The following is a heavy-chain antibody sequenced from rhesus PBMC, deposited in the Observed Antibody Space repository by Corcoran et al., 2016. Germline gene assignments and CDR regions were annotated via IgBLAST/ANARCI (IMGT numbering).Heavy chain of an antibody. CDR2: SYGNSAST. Sequence: QVQLQESGPGLVKPSETLSITCAVSGGSISDSYSWNWIRQPPGKGLEWIGNSYGNSASTYYNPSLKSRVTISKDTSKNQFFLKLSSVTAADTAVYYCARDCTSTTCYAGAIYYWGQGVLVTVSS. D-gene: IGHD2-2*01. CDR3: ARDCTSTTCYAGAIYY. J-gene: IGHJ4*01. CDR1: GGSISDSYS. V-gene: IGHV4S9*01.